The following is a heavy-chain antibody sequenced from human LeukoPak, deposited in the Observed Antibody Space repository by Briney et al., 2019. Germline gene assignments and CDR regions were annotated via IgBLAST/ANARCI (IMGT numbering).Heavy chain of an antibody. CDR3: ARSPVRSGSTLGY. J-gene: IGHJ4*02. CDR2: IYHSGST. V-gene: IGHV4-30-2*01. D-gene: IGHD3-10*01. Sequence: SETLSLTCTVSGGSISSGGYYWSWIRQPPGKGLEWIGYIYHSGSTYYNPSLKSRVTILGDTSKDQFSLKLSSVTAADTAVYFCARSPVRSGSTLGYWGQGTLVTVSS. CDR1: GGSISSGGYY.